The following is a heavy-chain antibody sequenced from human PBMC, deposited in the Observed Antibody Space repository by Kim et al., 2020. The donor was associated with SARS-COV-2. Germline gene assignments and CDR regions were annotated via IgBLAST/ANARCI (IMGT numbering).Heavy chain of an antibody. CDR2: ISYDGSNK. V-gene: IGHV3-30-3*01. CDR1: GFTFSSYA. Sequence: GGSLRLSCAASGFTFSSYAMHWVRQAPGKGLEWVAVISYDGSNKYYADSVKGRFTISRDNSKNTLYLQMNSLRAEDTAVYYCARGGYSSGWYSDIWGQGTMVTVSS. J-gene: IGHJ3*02. D-gene: IGHD6-19*01. CDR3: ARGGYSSGWYSDI.